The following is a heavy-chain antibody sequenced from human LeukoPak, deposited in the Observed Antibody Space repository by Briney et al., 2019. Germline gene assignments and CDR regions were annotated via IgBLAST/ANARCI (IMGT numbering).Heavy chain of an antibody. V-gene: IGHV3-23*01. CDR1: GFTFSSYA. Sequence: PGGSLRLSCAASGFTFSSYAMSWVRQAPGKGLEWVSVISGSGGRTYYADSMKGRFTISRDNSKNTLYLQMNSLRAEDTAVYYCAKDPPIAAAGSYYFDYWGQGTLVTVSS. J-gene: IGHJ4*02. D-gene: IGHD6-13*01. CDR2: ISGSGGRT. CDR3: AKDPPIAAAGSYYFDY.